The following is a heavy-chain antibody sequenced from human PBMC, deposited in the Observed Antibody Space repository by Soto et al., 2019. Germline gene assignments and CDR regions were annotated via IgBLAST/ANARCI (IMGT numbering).Heavy chain of an antibody. V-gene: IGHV3-23*01. CDR2: ISASGGTA. Sequence: EVQLLESGGGLVQPGGSLRLSCAASGFTFSSYAMSWVRQAPGKGLDWVSGISASGGTASYADSVKGRFTISRDSSKNTLCLQMNSLRAEDTALYYGAKSSGDYYYYYGMDVWGQGTAVTVSS. D-gene: IGHD3-10*01. CDR1: GFTFSSYA. J-gene: IGHJ6*02. CDR3: AKSSGDYYYYYGMDV.